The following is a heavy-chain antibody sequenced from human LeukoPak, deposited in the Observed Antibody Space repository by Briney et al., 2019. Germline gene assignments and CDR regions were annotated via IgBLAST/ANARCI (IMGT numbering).Heavy chain of an antibody. J-gene: IGHJ4*02. CDR3: ERDLHYYDSSAYHPVSY. D-gene: IGHD3-22*01. V-gene: IGHV3-21*01. Sequence: GGSLRLSCEASGFTFSSYTMNWVRQAPGKGLEWVSSISYSSSYIYYADSVKGRFTISRDNAKNSLYLQMNSMRAADTAVYYCERDLHYYDSSAYHPVSYWGQGTLVTVSS. CDR1: GFTFSSYT. CDR2: ISYSSSYI.